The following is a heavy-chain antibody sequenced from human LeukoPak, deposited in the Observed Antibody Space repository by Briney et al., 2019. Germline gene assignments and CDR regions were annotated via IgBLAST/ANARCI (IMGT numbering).Heavy chain of an antibody. CDR3: ARHGYDFWSGYYFDY. D-gene: IGHD3-3*01. CDR1: GGSINSSSYY. Sequence: KPSETLSLTCTVSGGSINSSSYYWGWTRQPPGKGLEWVENIYYTGSTYYNPSLKSRVTISVDTSKNQFSLKLSSVTAADAAVYYCARHGYDFWSGYYFDYWGQGTLVTVSS. J-gene: IGHJ4*02. V-gene: IGHV4-39*01. CDR2: IYYTGST.